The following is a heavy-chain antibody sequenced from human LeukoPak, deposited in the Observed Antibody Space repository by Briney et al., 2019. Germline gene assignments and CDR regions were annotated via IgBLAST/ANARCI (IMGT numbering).Heavy chain of an antibody. CDR3: ARVGYSSGWYVFDY. V-gene: IGHV4-61*01. J-gene: IGHJ4*02. D-gene: IGHD6-19*01. CDR2: IYYSGST. Sequence: PSETLSLTCTVSGGSVSSESYYWSWIRQPPGKGLEWIGYIYYSGSTKYNPSLKSRVTMSVDTSKNQFSLKLSSGTAADTAVYYCARVGYSSGWYVFDYWGQGTLVTVSS. CDR1: GGSVSSESYY.